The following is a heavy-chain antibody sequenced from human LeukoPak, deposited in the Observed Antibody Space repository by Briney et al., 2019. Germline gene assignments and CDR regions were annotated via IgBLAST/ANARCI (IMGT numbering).Heavy chain of an antibody. V-gene: IGHV4-4*02. CDR1: GGLISSSNW. J-gene: IGHJ4*02. CDR3: ARRRGSGILPYFDY. Sequence: PSETLSLTCEVSGGLISSSNWWSWVRQPPGQGLEWIGEIFHTGSTNFNPSLKSRVTISVDTSKNQFSLKLSSVTAADTAVYYCARRRGSGILPYFDYWGQGTLVTVSS. D-gene: IGHD3-10*01. CDR2: IFHTGST.